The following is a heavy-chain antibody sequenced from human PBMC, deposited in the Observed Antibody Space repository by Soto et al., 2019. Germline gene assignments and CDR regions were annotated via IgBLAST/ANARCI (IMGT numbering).Heavy chain of an antibody. CDR1: GFTFDDYA. V-gene: IGHV3-9*01. J-gene: IGHJ4*02. CDR2: ISWNSGSI. Sequence: EVQLVASGGGLVQPGRSLRLSCAASGFTFDDYAMHWVRQAPGKGLEWVSGISWNSGSIGYADSVKGRFTISRDNAKNSLYLQMNSLRAEDTALYYCAKDIRRQQLRPGDFDYRGQGTLVTVSS. CDR3: AKDIRRQQLRPGDFDY. D-gene: IGHD6-13*01.